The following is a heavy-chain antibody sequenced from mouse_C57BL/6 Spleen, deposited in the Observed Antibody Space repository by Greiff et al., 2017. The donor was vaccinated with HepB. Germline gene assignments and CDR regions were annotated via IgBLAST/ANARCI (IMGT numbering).Heavy chain of an antibody. J-gene: IGHJ1*03. CDR2: IYPGSGNT. Sequence: QVHVKQSGAELVRPGASVKLSCKASGYTFTDYYINWVKQRPGQGLEWIARIYPGSGNTYYNEKFKGKATLTAEKSSGTAYMQLSSLTSEDSAVYFCARQTTVVDGYFDVWGTGTTVTVSS. V-gene: IGHV1-76*01. CDR3: ARQTTVVDGYFDV. D-gene: IGHD1-1*01. CDR1: GYTFTDYY.